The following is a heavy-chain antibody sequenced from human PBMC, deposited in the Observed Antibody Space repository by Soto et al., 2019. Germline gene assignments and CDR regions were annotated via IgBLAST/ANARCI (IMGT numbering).Heavy chain of an antibody. CDR1: GGSIRSYY. J-gene: IGHJ6*02. CDR2: IYYSGST. CDR3: AREGGLLWLGESGGYYYYYGMDV. D-gene: IGHD3-10*01. V-gene: IGHV4-59*01. Sequence: PSETLSLTCTVSGGSIRSYYWSWIRQPPGKGLEWIGYIYYSGSTNYNPSLKNRVTISVDTSKNQFSLKLSSVTAADTAVYYCAREGGLLWLGESGGYYYYYGMDVWGQGTTVTVSS.